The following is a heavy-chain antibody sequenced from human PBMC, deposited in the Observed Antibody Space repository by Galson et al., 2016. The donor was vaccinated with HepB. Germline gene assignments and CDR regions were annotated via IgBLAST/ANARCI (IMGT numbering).Heavy chain of an antibody. CDR1: GFTFRSYW. CDR2: IKQDGSQK. V-gene: IGHV3-7*01. J-gene: IGHJ5*02. Sequence: SLRLSCAATGFTFRSYWMSWVRQAPGKGLEWVATIKQDGSQKYYVDSVEGRFTISRDNANNSLSLQMNSLGAEDTALYYCARRVGRAWFDPWGQGTLVTVSS. CDR3: ARRVGRAWFDP. D-gene: IGHD2-2*01.